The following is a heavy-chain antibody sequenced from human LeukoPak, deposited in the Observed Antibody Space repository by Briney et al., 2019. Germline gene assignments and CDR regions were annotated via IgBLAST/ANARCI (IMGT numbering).Heavy chain of an antibody. V-gene: IGHV3-23*01. CDR3: AKVSDYAYYYGMDV. J-gene: IGHJ6*02. CDR1: GCTFSSYA. D-gene: IGHD4-17*01. Sequence: GGPLRLSCAACGCTFSSYAMSWVRQAPGKGLEWVSAISGSGGSTYYADSVKGRFTISRDNSKNTLYLQMNSLRAEDTAVYYCAKVSDYAYYYGMDVWGQGTTVTVSS. CDR2: ISGSGGST.